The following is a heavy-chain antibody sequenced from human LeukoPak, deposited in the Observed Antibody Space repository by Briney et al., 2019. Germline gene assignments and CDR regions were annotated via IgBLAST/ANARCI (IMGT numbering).Heavy chain of an antibody. J-gene: IGHJ4*02. Sequence: GGSLRLSCAASGFTFSSYGMHWVRQAPGKGLEWVANINQDGSEKYYVDSVKGRFTISRDNAKNSLYLQMNSLRAEDTALYYCASLDYWGQGTLVTVSS. CDR3: ASLDY. CDR2: INQDGSEK. CDR1: GFTFSSYG. V-gene: IGHV3-7*01.